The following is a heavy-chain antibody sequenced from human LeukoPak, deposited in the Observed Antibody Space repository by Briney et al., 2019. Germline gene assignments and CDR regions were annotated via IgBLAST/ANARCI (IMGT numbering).Heavy chain of an antibody. Sequence: GESLRLSCAASGFSFSSYPMNWVRQAPGKGLEWVSCISSSSNYIYYEDSVKGRFTISRDNGKNSVYLQIDNLRAEDTAMYYCVRGKWEQQLGPFYTYMDVWGQGTTVTVSS. CDR2: ISSSSNYI. CDR1: GFSFSSYP. D-gene: IGHD6-13*01. J-gene: IGHJ6*03. V-gene: IGHV3-21*01. CDR3: VRGKWEQQLGPFYTYMDV.